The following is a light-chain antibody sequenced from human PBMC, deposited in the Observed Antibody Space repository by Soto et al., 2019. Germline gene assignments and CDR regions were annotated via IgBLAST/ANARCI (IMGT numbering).Light chain of an antibody. CDR3: QQYNNWPT. J-gene: IGKJ1*01. CDR1: QSVSSN. CDR2: GAS. V-gene: IGKV3-15*01. Sequence: EIVMTQSPATLSVSPGERATLSCRASQSVSSNLAWYQQKPGQAPRLLIDGASTRATGIPARFSGSGSGTEFTLSISSLQSADFVVYYCQQYNNWPTFGQGTKVEIE.